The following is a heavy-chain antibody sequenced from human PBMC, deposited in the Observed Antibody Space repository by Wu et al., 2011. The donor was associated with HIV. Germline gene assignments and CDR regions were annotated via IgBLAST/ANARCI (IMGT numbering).Heavy chain of an antibody. CDR2: INPTSGGT. Sequence: QVQLVQSGAELKKPGSSVRVSCKTSGGSFNNYAINWMRQAPGQGFEWMGWINPTSGGTKYAQKFQGRVTMTRDTSISTVYMELSNLRSDDTAVYYCARGGGIVVAGLAFDIWGQGTMVTVSS. J-gene: IGHJ3*02. CDR1: GGSFNNYA. D-gene: IGHD6-19*01. V-gene: IGHV1-2*02. CDR3: ARGGGIVVAGLAFDI.